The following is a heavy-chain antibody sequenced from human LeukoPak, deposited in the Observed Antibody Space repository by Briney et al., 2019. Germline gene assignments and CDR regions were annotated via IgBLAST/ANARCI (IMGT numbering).Heavy chain of an antibody. CDR1: GGSFSGYY. Sequence: SETLSLTCAVYGGSFSGYYWSWIRQPPGKGLEWIGEINHSGSTTYNPSLKSRVTTSVDTSKNQFSLKLRSVTAADTAVYYCAREGTRSSGYLYYWGQGTLVTVSS. V-gene: IGHV4-34*01. D-gene: IGHD3-22*01. CDR2: INHSGST. CDR3: AREGTRSSGYLYY. J-gene: IGHJ4*02.